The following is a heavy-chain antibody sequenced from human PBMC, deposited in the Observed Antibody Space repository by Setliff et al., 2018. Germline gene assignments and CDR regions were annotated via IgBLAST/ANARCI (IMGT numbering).Heavy chain of an antibody. V-gene: IGHV4-4*07. D-gene: IGHD3-22*01. CDR2: IYSSGST. CDR3: ARESRYYYDNLGTLDY. J-gene: IGHJ4*02. Sequence: SETLSLTCTVSGGSISSYYWSWIRQPAGKGLEWIGHIYSSGSTYYNPSLKSRVSISVDTSKNQFSLKLSSVTAADTAVYYCARESRYYYDNLGTLDYWGQGTLVTVSS. CDR1: GGSISSYY.